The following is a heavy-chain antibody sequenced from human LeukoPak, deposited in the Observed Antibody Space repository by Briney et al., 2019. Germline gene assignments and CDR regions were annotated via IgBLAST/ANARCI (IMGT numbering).Heavy chain of an antibody. J-gene: IGHJ1*01. CDR3: ARVKYRAVGDKQH. CDR2: INPDSGGT. D-gene: IGHD2-21*01. Sequence: ASVKVSCKASGYTFTDAYIHWVRQAPGQDLEWMGWINPDSGGTNYAQKFQGRVTMTRDTSITTVYMELSSLRSDDTAVYYCARVKYRAVGDKQHWGRGTLVTVSS. CDR1: GYTFTDAY. V-gene: IGHV1-2*02.